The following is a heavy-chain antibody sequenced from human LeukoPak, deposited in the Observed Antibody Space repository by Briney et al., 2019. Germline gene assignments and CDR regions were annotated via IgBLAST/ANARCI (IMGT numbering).Heavy chain of an antibody. V-gene: IGHV4-4*07. J-gene: IGHJ3*01. CDR2: IYTSGTT. CDR3: AKVFHD. Sequence: SETLSLTCTVSRGSTSGDYWSWIRQPAGKGLEWIGLIYTSGTTNYNPSLKSRVTMSLDTSKNQFSLKLSSVTAADTAVYYCAKVFHDWGQGTMVTVSS. CDR1: RGSTSGDY.